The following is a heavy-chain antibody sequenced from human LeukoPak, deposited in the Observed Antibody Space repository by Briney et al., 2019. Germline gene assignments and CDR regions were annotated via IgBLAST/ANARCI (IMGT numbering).Heavy chain of an antibody. Sequence: AASVKVSCRASGYTLINYGISWLRQAPGQGLEWMGWITAYNENTIYAQNFQGRVTMTTDTSTNTAYMELRSLRSDDTAVYYCARLYYYGAGNYENPSGSYGMDVWGQGTTVTDSS. CDR1: GYTLINYG. CDR3: ARLYYYGAGNYENPSGSYGMDV. D-gene: IGHD3-10*01. CDR2: ITAYNENT. V-gene: IGHV1-18*01. J-gene: IGHJ6*02.